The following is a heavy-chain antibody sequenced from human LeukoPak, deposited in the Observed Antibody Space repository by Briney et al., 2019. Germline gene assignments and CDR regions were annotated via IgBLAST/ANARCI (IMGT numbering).Heavy chain of an antibody. J-gene: IGHJ5*02. D-gene: IGHD1-26*01. V-gene: IGHV3-7*01. CDR1: GFTFSSYW. CDR3: ARDRTGLVGATLAWFDP. CDR2: IKQDGSEK. Sequence: GGSLRLSCAASGFTFSSYWMSWVRQAPGKGLEWVANIKQDGSEKYYVDSVKGRFTISRDNAKNSLYLQMNSLRAEDTAVYYCARDRTGLVGATLAWFDPWGQGTLVTVSS.